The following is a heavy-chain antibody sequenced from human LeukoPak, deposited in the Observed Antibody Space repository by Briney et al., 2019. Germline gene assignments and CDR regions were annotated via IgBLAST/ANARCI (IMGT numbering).Heavy chain of an antibody. CDR1: GGTFSSYA. Sequence: SVKVSCKASGGTFSSYAISWVRQAPGQGLEWMGGLIPIFGTANYAQKFQGRVTITADESTSTDYMELSSLRSEDTAAYYCARDVGGGSSYYYYGMDVWGKGTTVTVSS. J-gene: IGHJ6*04. D-gene: IGHD2-15*01. V-gene: IGHV1-69*13. CDR2: LIPIFGTA. CDR3: ARDVGGGSSYYYYGMDV.